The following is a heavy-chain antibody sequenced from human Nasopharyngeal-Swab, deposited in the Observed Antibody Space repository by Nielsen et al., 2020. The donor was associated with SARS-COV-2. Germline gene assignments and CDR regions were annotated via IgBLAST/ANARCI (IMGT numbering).Heavy chain of an antibody. J-gene: IGHJ3*02. CDR3: ASLGDSSGYYYRIDGYAHDAHDAFDI. Sequence: WIRQPPGKGLEWVAGISYDGSNKYYADSVKGRFTISRDNSKNTLYLQMNSLRAEDTAVYYCASLGDSSGYYYRIDGYAHDAHDAFDIWGKGTMVTVSS. D-gene: IGHD3-22*01. V-gene: IGHV3-30-3*01. CDR2: ISYDGSNK.